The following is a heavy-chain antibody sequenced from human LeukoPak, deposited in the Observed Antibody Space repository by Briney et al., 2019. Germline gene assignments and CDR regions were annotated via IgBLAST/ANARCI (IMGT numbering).Heavy chain of an antibody. V-gene: IGHV1-46*01. CDR3: ARARGLLWFGEPLPFDP. D-gene: IGHD3-10*01. Sequence: ASVKVSCKASGYTFTSYYMHWVRQAPGQGLEWMGIINPSGGSTSYAQKFQGRVTITADESTSAAYMELSSLRSEDTAVYYCARARGLLWFGEPLPFDPWGQGTLVTVSS. CDR2: INPSGGST. J-gene: IGHJ5*02. CDR1: GYTFTSYY.